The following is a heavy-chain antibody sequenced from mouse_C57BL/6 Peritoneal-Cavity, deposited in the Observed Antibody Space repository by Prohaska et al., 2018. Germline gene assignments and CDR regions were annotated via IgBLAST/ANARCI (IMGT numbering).Heavy chain of an antibody. V-gene: IGHV11-2*01. D-gene: IGHD2-1*01. CDR1: GFTFSGFW. J-gene: IGHJ1*03. CDR3: RRDGNYWYFDV. Sequence: EVQLLETGGGLVQPGGSRGLSCEGSGFTFSGFWMSWVRQTPGKTLEWIGDINSDGSSINYEPSIKDRFTIFRDNDKSTLYLQMSNVRSEDTATYFGRRDGNYWYFDVWGTGTTVTVSS. CDR2: INSDGSSI.